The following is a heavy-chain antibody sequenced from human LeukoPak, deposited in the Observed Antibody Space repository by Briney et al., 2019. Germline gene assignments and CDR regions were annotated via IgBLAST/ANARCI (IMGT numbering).Heavy chain of an antibody. Sequence: GGSLRLSCAASGFTFSSYAMHWVRQAPGKGLEWVAVISYDGSNKYYADSVKGRFTISRDKSKNTLYLQMNSLRAEDTAVYYCASNPGYSSSWEEYYFDYWGQGTLVTVSS. V-gene: IGHV3-30-3*01. D-gene: IGHD6-13*01. CDR2: ISYDGSNK. CDR3: ASNPGYSSSWEEYYFDY. CDR1: GFTFSSYA. J-gene: IGHJ4*02.